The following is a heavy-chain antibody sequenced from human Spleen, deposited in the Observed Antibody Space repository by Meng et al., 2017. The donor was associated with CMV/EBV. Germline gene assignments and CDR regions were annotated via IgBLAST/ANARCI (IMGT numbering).Heavy chain of an antibody. CDR2: INHSGST. Sequence: SETLSLTCAVYGGSFSGYYWSWIRQPPGKGLEWIGEINHSGSTNYNPSLKSRVTISVDTSKNQFSLKLSSVTAADTAVYYCARVNSNYPDYWGQGTLVTVSS. J-gene: IGHJ4*02. CDR1: GGSFSGYY. CDR3: ARVNSNYPDY. D-gene: IGHD4-11*01. V-gene: IGHV4-34*01.